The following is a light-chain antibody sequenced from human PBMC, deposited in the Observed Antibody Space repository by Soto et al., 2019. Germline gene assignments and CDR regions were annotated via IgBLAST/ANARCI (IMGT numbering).Light chain of an antibody. CDR3: QQYNTWPPLT. V-gene: IGKV3-15*01. J-gene: IGKJ4*01. Sequence: EVVRTQSPATLSVAPGERATVSCRASQSISSNLAWYQQKPGQAPRLLIYDAATRVPGIPDRFSGSGSGTEFALTISSLQSEDSAIYYCQQYNTWPPLTFGGGTKVEI. CDR1: QSISSN. CDR2: DAA.